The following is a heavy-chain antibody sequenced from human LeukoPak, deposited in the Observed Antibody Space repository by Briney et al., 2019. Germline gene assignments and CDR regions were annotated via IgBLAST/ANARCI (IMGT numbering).Heavy chain of an antibody. CDR3: ATGSDFWSGRRYYYYMDV. V-gene: IGHV1-8*03. J-gene: IGHJ6*03. CDR2: MNPNSGNT. D-gene: IGHD3-3*01. Sequence: ASVKVSCKASGYTFTSYDINWVRQATGQGLEWMGWMNPNSGNTGYAQKFQGRVTITRNTSISTAYMELSSLRSEDTAVYYCATGSDFWSGRRYYYYMDVWGKGTTVTVSS. CDR1: GYTFTSYD.